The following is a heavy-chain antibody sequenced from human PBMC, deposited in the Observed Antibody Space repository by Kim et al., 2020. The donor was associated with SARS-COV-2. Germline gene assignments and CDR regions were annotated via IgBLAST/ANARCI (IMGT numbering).Heavy chain of an antibody. CDR2: IKGDGSDT. V-gene: IGHV3-74*01. D-gene: IGHD6-13*01. Sequence: GGSLRLSCEASGFTFSSYWMNWVRQGPGKGLVWVSRIKGDGSDTHYADFVKGRFTISRDNAKNTLHLQSNSLGVEDTATYYCARGSFQQGFDPWGQGTLVTVSS. CDR1: GFTFSSYW. CDR3: ARGSFQQGFDP. J-gene: IGHJ5*02.